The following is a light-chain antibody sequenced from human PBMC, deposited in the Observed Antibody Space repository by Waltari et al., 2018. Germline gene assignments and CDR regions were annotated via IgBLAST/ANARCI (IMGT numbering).Light chain of an antibody. CDR1: AGAVTSGNY. Sequence: QTVVTQEPSLTVSPGGAVTLTCASSAGAVTSGNYPNWIQQKPGQVPRSLIHSTTTRHSWTPARFSGSLHGGKAALTLSGVQPEDEAEYYCLLYDGSDQVFGGGTKLTVL. J-gene: IGLJ3*02. CDR3: LLYDGSDQV. V-gene: IGLV7-43*01. CDR2: STT.